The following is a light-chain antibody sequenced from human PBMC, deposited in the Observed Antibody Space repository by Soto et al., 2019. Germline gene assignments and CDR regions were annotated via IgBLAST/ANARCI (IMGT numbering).Light chain of an antibody. CDR2: GAS. CDR3: PQYNNWPL. Sequence: EIVMTQSPATLSVSPGERATLSCRASQSVSSNLAWYQQKPGQAPRLLIYGASTRATGIPARFSGSGSGTEFTLTISSLQSEDFAVYYCPQYNNWPLFGGGTNVDIK. CDR1: QSVSSN. V-gene: IGKV3-15*01. J-gene: IGKJ4*01.